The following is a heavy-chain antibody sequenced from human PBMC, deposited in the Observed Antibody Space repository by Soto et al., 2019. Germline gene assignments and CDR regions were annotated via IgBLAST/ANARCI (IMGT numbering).Heavy chain of an antibody. V-gene: IGHV3-74*01. J-gene: IGHJ4*02. CDR2: INGDGSTT. Sequence: EVHLVESGGGSVQPGGSLKLSCAGSGFAFSSYWIHWVRQVPGKGLVWVSRINGDGSTTSYADSVRGRFTISRDNAKDTLYLQMNSLRAEDTALYYCARVGQGRYYFDCWGQGTLVTVSS. CDR3: ARVGQGRYYFDC. CDR1: GFAFSSYW.